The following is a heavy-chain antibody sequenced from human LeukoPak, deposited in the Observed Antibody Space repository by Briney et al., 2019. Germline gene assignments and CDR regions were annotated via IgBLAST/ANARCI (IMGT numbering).Heavy chain of an antibody. V-gene: IGHV3-7*01. CDR2: IEQDGREK. J-gene: IGHJ4*02. CDR1: GFTFSTYW. D-gene: IGHD3-10*01. Sequence: GGSLRLSCAASGFTFSTYWMNWVRQAPGKGLEWVANIEQDGREKYYLDSVKGRFTISRDSAKNSLYLQMNSLRAEDTAVYYCARETYYYGSGAKALDYWGQGTLVTVSS. CDR3: ARETYYYGSGAKALDY.